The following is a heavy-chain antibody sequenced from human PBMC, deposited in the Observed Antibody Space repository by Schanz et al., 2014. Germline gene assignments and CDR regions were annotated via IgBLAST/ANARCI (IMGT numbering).Heavy chain of an antibody. CDR2: ISVYNHNK. CDR3: ARDRRFFDRDDLYYFDS. J-gene: IGHJ4*02. CDR1: GYTFTSYG. V-gene: IGHV1-18*01. Sequence: QVQLVQSGAEVKKPGASVKVSCKASGYTFTSYGISWVRQAPGQGLEWVGWISVYNHNKEYDQKFQGRVTMTTDTSTSTAYMELTDLRSDDTAVYYCARDRRFFDRDDLYYFDSWGQGTLVTVSS. D-gene: IGHD3-3*01.